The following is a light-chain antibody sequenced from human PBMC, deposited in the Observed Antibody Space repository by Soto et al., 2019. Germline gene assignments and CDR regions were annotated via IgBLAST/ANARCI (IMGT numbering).Light chain of an antibody. CDR3: QSYDSSLSAL. V-gene: IGLV1-40*01. Sequence: QSVLTQPPSVSGAPGQRVTISCTGSSSNIGAGYDVHWYQQLPGTAPKLLIYRNSNRPSGVPDRFSGSKSGTSASLAITGLQAEYEADYYCQSYDSSLSALFGGGTKLTVL. J-gene: IGLJ2*01. CDR1: SSNIGAGYD. CDR2: RNS.